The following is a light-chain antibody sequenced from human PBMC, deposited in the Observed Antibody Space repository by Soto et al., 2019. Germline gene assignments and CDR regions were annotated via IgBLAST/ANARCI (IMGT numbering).Light chain of an antibody. CDR2: GAS. J-gene: IGKJ3*01. Sequence: EIVMTQSPATLSVSPGERATLSCRASQSVSRNLAWYQQKPGQAPRLLIYGASTRATGIPARFSGSGSGTEFTLTISSLQSEDFAVYYCQQYNNWPITFGPGTKVDIE. CDR3: QQYNNWPIT. CDR1: QSVSRN. V-gene: IGKV3-15*01.